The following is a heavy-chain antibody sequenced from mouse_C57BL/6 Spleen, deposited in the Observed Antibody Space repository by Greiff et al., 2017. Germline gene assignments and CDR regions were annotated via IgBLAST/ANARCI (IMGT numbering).Heavy chain of an antibody. CDR3: ARYGGYGLLFDY. D-gene: IGHD3-1*01. J-gene: IGHJ2*01. CDR2: IRNKANGSTT. CDR1: GFTFTDYY. V-gene: IGHV7-3*01. Sequence: EVMLVESGGGLVQPGGSLSLSCAASGFTFTDYYMSWVRQPPGQGLEWLGFIRNKANGSTTEYSATVKGRFTISSDNSQSILYLQMNALRAEDSATYYCARYGGYGLLFDYWGQGTTLPVSS.